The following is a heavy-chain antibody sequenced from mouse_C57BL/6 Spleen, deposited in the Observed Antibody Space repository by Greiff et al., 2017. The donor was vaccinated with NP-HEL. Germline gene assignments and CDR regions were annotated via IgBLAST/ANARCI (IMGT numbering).Heavy chain of an antibody. CDR2: IYPSDSET. J-gene: IGHJ2*01. Sequence: QVQLQQPGAELVRPGSSVKLSCKASGYTFTSYWMDWVKQRPGQGLEWIGNIYPSDSETHYNQKFKDKATLTVDKSSSTAYMQLSSLTSEDSAVFYCARGANGDYFDYWGQGTTLTVSS. D-gene: IGHD4-1*01. CDR3: ARGANGDYFDY. CDR1: GYTFTSYW. V-gene: IGHV1-61*01.